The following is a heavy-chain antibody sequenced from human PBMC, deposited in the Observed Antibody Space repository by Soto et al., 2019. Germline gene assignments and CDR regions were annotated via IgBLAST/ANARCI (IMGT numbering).Heavy chain of an antibody. Sequence: SETLSLTCTVSGGSISSYYWSWIWQPPGKGLEWIGYIYYSGSTNYNPSLKSRVTISVDTSKNQFSLKLSSVTAADTAVYYCARSITILNWFDPWGQGTLVTVSS. CDR2: IYYSGST. CDR1: GGSISSYY. CDR3: ARSITILNWFDP. J-gene: IGHJ5*02. V-gene: IGHV4-59*01. D-gene: IGHD3-3*01.